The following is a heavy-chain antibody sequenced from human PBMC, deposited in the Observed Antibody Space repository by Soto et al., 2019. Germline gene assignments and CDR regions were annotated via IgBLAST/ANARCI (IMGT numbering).Heavy chain of an antibody. D-gene: IGHD5-12*01. J-gene: IGHJ4*02. CDR1: GGSFSGYY. Sequence: SETLSLTCAVYGGSFSGYYWSWIRQPPGKGLEWIGEINHSGSTNYNPSLKSRVTISVDTSKNQFSLKLSSVTAADTAVYYCARGIDSGYDYGYFDYWGQGTLVTVSS. V-gene: IGHV4-34*01. CDR2: INHSGST. CDR3: ARGIDSGYDYGYFDY.